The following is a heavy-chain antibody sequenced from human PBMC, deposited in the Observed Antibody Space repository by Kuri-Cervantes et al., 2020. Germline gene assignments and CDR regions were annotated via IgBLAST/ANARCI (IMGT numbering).Heavy chain of an antibody. V-gene: IGHV1-58*02. CDR1: GFTFTSSA. D-gene: IGHD6-13*01. Sequence: SVKVSCKASGFTFTSSAMQWVRQARGQRLEWIGWIVVGSGNTNYAQKFQERVTITRDMSTSTAYMELSSLRSEGTAVYYCARPLYSSSWYDDYYYGMDVWGQGTTVTVSS. J-gene: IGHJ6*02. CDR2: IVVGSGNT. CDR3: ARPLYSSSWYDDYYYGMDV.